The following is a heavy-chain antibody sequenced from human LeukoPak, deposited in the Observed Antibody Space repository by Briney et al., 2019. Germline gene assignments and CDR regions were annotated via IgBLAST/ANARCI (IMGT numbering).Heavy chain of an antibody. CDR3: AILGYCSGGSCYR. J-gene: IGHJ5*02. CDR1: GYTFTGYY. CDR2: INRNSGGT. Sequence: GASVKVSCKASGYTFTGYYMHWVRQAPGQGLEWMGWINRNSGGTNYAQKFQGRVTMTRDASISTAYMELSRLRSDDTAVYYCAILGYCSGGSCYRWGQGTLVTVSS. V-gene: IGHV1-2*02. D-gene: IGHD2-15*01.